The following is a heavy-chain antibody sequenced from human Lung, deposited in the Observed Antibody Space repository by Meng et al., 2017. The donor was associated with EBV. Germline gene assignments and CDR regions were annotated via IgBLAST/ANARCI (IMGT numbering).Heavy chain of an antibody. D-gene: IGHD1-26*01. CDR3: ARSTFDY. CDR2: IYYSGST. CDR1: GGSISSGGHY. Sequence: QLRSQESCPGLVHPSHTLALICTVSGGSISSGGHYWSWIRQHPEKGLEWIGYIYYSGSTYYKPSLKSRLTISVDRSKSQFSLELSSVTAADTAVYYCARSTFDYWGQGTLVTVSS. J-gene: IGHJ4*02. V-gene: IGHV4-31*03.